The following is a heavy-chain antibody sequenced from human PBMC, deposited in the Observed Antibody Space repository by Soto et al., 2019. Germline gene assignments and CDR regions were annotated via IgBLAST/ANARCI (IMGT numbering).Heavy chain of an antibody. CDR2: IYNGGST. J-gene: IGHJ5*02. D-gene: IGHD3-10*01. CDR3: ARGGASSKWLDP. Sequence: PSVTQSHTCTVSDDSVKTFFWSWIRQPPGQGLELIGFIYNGGSTNYNPSFTSRVTISLDMSKNQFFLKLSSVTAADTAVYYCARGGASSKWLDPWGQGTLVTVSS. CDR1: DDSVKTFF. V-gene: IGHV4-59*02.